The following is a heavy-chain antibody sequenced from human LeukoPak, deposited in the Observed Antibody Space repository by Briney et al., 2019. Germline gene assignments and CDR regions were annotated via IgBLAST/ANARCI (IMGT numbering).Heavy chain of an antibody. V-gene: IGHV3-23*01. Sequence: GGSLRLSCAASGFTFSSYAMSWVRQAPGKGLEWVSAISGSGGSTYYADYVKGRFTISRDNSKNTLYLQMNSLRGEDTAVYYCAKDGGYCTNGVCYKGAFDIWGQGTMVTVSS. CDR3: AKDGGYCTNGVCYKGAFDI. D-gene: IGHD2-8*01. CDR2: ISGSGGST. J-gene: IGHJ3*02. CDR1: GFTFSSYA.